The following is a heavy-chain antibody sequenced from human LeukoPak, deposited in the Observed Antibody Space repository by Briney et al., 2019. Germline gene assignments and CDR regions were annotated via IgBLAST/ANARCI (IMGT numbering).Heavy chain of an antibody. Sequence: PSETLSLTCTVSGGSISSYYWSWIRQPPGKGLEWIGYIYYSGSTNYNPSLKSRVTISVDTSKNQFSLKLNSVTAADTAVYYCAGLRYYPYYFDYWGQGTLVTVSS. CDR3: AGLRYYPYYFDY. V-gene: IGHV4-59*01. J-gene: IGHJ4*02. D-gene: IGHD3-22*01. CDR1: GGSISSYY. CDR2: IYYSGST.